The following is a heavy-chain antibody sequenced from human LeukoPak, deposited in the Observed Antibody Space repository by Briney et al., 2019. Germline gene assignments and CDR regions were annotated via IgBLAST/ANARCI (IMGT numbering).Heavy chain of an antibody. CDR2: INPSGGST. J-gene: IGHJ6*03. Sequence: EASVKVSCKASGYTFTSYYMHWVRQAPGQGLEWMGIINPSGGSTSYAQKFQGRVTMTRDTSTSTVYMELSSLRSEDTAVFYCARDPDYSNYGVFYYYYMDVWGKGTTVTVSS. CDR3: ARDPDYSNYGVFYYYYMDV. V-gene: IGHV1-46*03. D-gene: IGHD4-11*01. CDR1: GYTFTSYY.